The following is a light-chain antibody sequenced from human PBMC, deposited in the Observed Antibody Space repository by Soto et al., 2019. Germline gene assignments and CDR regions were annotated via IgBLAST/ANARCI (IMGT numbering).Light chain of an antibody. J-gene: IGKJ1*01. CDR3: QQYYTTLTWT. Sequence: DIVMTQSPDSLAVSLGERATINCKSSQSVLYSSNNKNYLAWYQQKPGQPPKLLIYWASTRESGVPDRFSGSGSGTDFTTTISSLQAEDVAVYYCQQYYTTLTWTFGQGTKVEIK. V-gene: IGKV4-1*01. CDR1: QSVLYSSNNKNY. CDR2: WAS.